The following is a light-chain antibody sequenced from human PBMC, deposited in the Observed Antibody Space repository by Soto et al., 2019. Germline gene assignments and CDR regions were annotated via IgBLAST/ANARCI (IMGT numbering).Light chain of an antibody. Sequence: QPVLTQPPSVSGAPGQRVTISCTGSSSNIGADYDVHWYQQVPGTAPKLLIYDNTNRPSGVPDRFSGSKSGTSASLAITGLQPEDEADYYCQSYDTSLSGVIFGGGTKLTVL. V-gene: IGLV1-40*01. CDR2: DNT. J-gene: IGLJ2*01. CDR1: SSNIGADYD. CDR3: QSYDTSLSGVI.